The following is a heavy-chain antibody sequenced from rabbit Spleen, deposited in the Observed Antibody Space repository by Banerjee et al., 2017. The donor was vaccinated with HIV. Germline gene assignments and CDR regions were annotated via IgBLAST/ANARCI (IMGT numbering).Heavy chain of an antibody. CDR3: ARDGAGGSYFAL. J-gene: IGHJ4*01. V-gene: IGHV1S7*01. CDR1: GFDFSNYG. Sequence: QSLEESGGGLVKPGGTLKLSCTASGFDFSNYGVSWVRQAPGKGLEWIGYIDLLFGTTYYANWVNGRFTISSHNAQNTLYLQLNSLTVADTATYFCARDGAGGSYFALWGPGTLVTVS. CDR2: IDLLFGTT. D-gene: IGHD8-1*01.